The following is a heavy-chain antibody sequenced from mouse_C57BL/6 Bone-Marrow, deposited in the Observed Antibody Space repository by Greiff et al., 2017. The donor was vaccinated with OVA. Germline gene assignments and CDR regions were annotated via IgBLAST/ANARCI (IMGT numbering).Heavy chain of an antibody. Sequence: EVQLQESGGGLVKPGGSLKLSCAASGFTFSSYAMSWVRQTPEKRLEWVATISDGGSYTYYPDNVKGRFTISRDNAKNNLYLQMSHLKSEDTAMYYYERDWGYYPLDYWGQGTTLTVSS. CDR3: ERDWGYYPLDY. J-gene: IGHJ2*01. CDR2: ISDGGSYT. D-gene: IGHD2-3*01. V-gene: IGHV5-4*01. CDR1: GFTFSSYA.